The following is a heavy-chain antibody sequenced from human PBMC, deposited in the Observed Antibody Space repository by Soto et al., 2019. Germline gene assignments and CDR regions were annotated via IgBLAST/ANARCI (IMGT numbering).Heavy chain of an antibody. V-gene: IGHV3-11*05. D-gene: IGHD3-22*01. J-gene: IGHJ4*02. Sequence: QVQLVESGGGLVKPGGSLRLSCAASGFTFSDYYMSWIRQAPGKGLEWVSYISTTSSYTNYADSVKGRFTISRDNAKTSLYLQMDSLRAEVTAVYYCARGSSSVVVLIYWGQGTLVTVSS. CDR1: GFTFSDYY. CDR2: ISTTSSYT. CDR3: ARGSSSVVVLIY.